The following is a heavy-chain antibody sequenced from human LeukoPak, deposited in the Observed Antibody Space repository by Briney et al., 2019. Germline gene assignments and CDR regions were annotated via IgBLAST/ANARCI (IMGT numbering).Heavy chain of an antibody. J-gene: IGHJ4*02. V-gene: IGHV4-59*08. D-gene: IGHD3-10*01. CDR1: GGSISSYY. Sequence: TSETLSLTCTVSGGSISSYYWSWIRQPPGKGLEWIGYISYSGSTDYNPSLKSRVTISLDTSKNQFSLKLTSVTAADTAVYYCARSFGEMRPVDYWGQGTLVTVSS. CDR2: ISYSGST. CDR3: ARSFGEMRPVDY.